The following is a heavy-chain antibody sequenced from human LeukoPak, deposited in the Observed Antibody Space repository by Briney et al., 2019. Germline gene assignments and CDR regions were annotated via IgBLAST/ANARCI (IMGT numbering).Heavy chain of an antibody. CDR3: ARPVYGFWSGYYFLDY. Sequence: GGSLRLSCAASGFTFSSYWMSWVRQAPGKGLEWVANIKQDGSEKYYVDSVKGRFTISRDNAKNSLYLQMNSLRAEDTAVYYCARPVYGFWSGYYFLDYWGQGTLVTVSS. CDR1: GFTFSSYW. J-gene: IGHJ4*02. V-gene: IGHV3-7*01. CDR2: IKQDGSEK. D-gene: IGHD3-3*01.